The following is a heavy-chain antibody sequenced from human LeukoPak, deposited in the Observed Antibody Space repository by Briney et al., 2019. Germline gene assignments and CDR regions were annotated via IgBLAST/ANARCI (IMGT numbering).Heavy chain of an antibody. CDR2: ISSSGSTI. V-gene: IGHV3-48*04. Sequence: PGGSLRLSCAASGFTFSSYSMNWVRQAPGKGLEWVSYISSSGSTIYYADSVKGRFTISRDNAKNSLYLQMNSLRAEDTAVYYCARDYWNWFDPWGQGTLVTVSS. D-gene: IGHD2-8*02. J-gene: IGHJ5*02. CDR3: ARDYWNWFDP. CDR1: GFTFSSYS.